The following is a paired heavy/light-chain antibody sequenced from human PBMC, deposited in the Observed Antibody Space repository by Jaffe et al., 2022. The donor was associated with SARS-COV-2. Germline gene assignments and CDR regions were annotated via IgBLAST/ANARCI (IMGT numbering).Light chain of an antibody. CDR3: QQAHSFPLT. CDR1: QGVSSY. J-gene: IGKJ4*01. V-gene: IGKV1D-12*01. CDR2: GAS. Sequence: DIQMTQSPSSVSASVGDRVTITCRASQGVSSYLAWYQQKPGKAPNLLIYGASNLQSGVPSRFSGSGSGTDFTLTISSLQPEDFATYYCQQAHSFPLTFGGGTEVEIK.
Heavy chain of an antibody. J-gene: IGHJ6*02. CDR2: ITSSSSYI. CDR1: GLTFSSYS. V-gene: IGHV3-21*01. Sequence: EVQLVESGGGLVKPGGSLRLSCAASGLTFSSYSMSWVRQAPGKGLEWVSSITSSSSYIYYADSVRGRFTISRDNAKNSLYLQMYSLVAEDTAVYYCAGTYRHDYRDWGSAVADVWGQGTTVTVSS. D-gene: IGHD4-17*01. CDR3: AGTYRHDYRDWGSAVADV.